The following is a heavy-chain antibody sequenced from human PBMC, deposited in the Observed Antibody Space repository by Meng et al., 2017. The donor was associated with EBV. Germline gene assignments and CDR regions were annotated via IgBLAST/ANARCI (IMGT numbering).Heavy chain of an antibody. V-gene: IGHV3-30*18. J-gene: IGHJ4*02. Sequence: QGELVESGGGAGQPGRSLRLSCAASGFTFSSYGMHWVRQAPGKGLEWVAVISYDGSNKYYADSVKGRFTISRDNSKNTLYLQMNSLRAEDTAVYYCAKGDVYYYDSSGYPNYWGQGTLVTVSS. CDR1: GFTFSSYG. CDR2: ISYDGSNK. CDR3: AKGDVYYYDSSGYPNY. D-gene: IGHD3-22*01.